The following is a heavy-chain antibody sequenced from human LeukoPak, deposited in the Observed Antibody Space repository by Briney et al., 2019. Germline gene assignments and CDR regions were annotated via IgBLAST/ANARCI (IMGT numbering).Heavy chain of an antibody. J-gene: IGHJ4*02. CDR3: AREGRYYDSSGSHVGFDY. CDR2: INEHGTT. CDR1: GLAFSDFW. D-gene: IGHD3-22*01. Sequence: GGSLRLSCAASGLAFSDFWMYWVRQAPGKGLVWISNINEHGTTAYADSVKGRFTISRDNAKNILCLQMNSLRAEDTAVYYCAREGRYYDSSGSHVGFDYWGQGTLVTVSS. V-gene: IGHV3-74*01.